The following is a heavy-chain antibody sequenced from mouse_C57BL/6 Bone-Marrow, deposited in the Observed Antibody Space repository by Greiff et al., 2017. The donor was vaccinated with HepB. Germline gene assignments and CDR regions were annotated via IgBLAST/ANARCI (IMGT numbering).Heavy chain of an antibody. Sequence: QVQLQQPGAELVRPGSSVKLSCKASGYTFTSYWMDWVKQRPGQGLEWIGNIYPSDSETHYNQKFKDKATLTVDKSSSTADMQLSSLTSEDSAVYYCARKAWFAYWGQGTLVTVSA. CDR3: ARKAWFAY. J-gene: IGHJ3*01. CDR1: GYTFTSYW. V-gene: IGHV1-61*01. CDR2: IYPSDSET.